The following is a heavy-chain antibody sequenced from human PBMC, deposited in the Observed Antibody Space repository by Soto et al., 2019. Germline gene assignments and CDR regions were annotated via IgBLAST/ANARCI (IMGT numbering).Heavy chain of an antibody. V-gene: IGHV3-73*01. D-gene: IGHD6-13*01. CDR3: TRRAAAAAVVPYGMDV. CDR2: IRSKANSYAT. CDR1: GFTFSGSA. J-gene: IGHJ6*02. Sequence: PGGSLRLSCAASGFTFSGSAMHWVRQASGKGLEWVGRIRSKANSYATAYAASVKGRFTISRDDSKNTAYLQMNSLKTGDTAVYYCTRRAAAAAVVPYGMDVWGQGTTVTVSS.